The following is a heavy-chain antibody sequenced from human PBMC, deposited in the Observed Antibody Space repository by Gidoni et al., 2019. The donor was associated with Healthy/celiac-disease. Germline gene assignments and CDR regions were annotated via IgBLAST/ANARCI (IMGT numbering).Heavy chain of an antibody. CDR2: ISFDGSNK. D-gene: IGHD1-26*01. J-gene: IGHJ4*02. CDR1: GFPFRSYG. V-gene: IGHV3-30*18. CDR3: AKDSDAYEVGGIDY. Sequence: QVQLVESGGGVVQPGRSLRLSCAASGFPFRSYGIPWVRQAPGKGLEWVAVISFDGSNKYYGDSVKGRFTISRDNSKNTLFLQMNSLKAEDTAVYYCAKDSDAYEVGGIDYWGQGTLVTVSS.